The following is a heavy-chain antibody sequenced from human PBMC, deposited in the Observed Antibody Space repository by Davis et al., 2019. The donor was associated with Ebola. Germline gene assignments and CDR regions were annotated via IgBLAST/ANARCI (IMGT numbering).Heavy chain of an antibody. J-gene: IGHJ4*02. D-gene: IGHD2-15*01. V-gene: IGHV4-31*03. CDR3: ARSGMIASTGFDY. CDR2: IHDTGTT. Sequence: PSETLSLTCTVAGGSMNSGGYYWNWIRQHPGKGLEWIGYIHDTGTTYYNPSLKSRLTMSVDTSKNQFSLKLSSVTAADTAVYYCARSGMIASTGFDYWGLETLVTVSS. CDR1: GGSMNSGGYY.